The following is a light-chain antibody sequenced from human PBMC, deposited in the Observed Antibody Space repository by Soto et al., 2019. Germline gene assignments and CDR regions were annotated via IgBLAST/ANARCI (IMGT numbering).Light chain of an antibody. V-gene: IGKV3-11*01. CDR3: QQRSNWPLT. J-gene: IGKJ5*01. CDR2: DAS. CDR1: QSVSSY. Sequence: EIVLTQSPATLSLSPGERATRSCRASQSVSSYLAWYQQKPGQAPRLLIYDASNRATGIPARFSGSGSGTDFTLTISSLEPEDFAVYYCQQRSNWPLTFGQGTRLEI.